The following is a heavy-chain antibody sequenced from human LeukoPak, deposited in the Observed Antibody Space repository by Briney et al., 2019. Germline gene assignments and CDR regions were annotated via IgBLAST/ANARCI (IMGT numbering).Heavy chain of an antibody. D-gene: IGHD3-22*01. J-gene: IGHJ5*02. V-gene: IGHV3-23*01. Sequence: GGSLRLSCAASGFTFSSYAMSWVRQAPGKGLEWVSAISGSGGSTYYADSVKGRFTISRDNSKNTLYLQMNSLRAEDTAVYYCAKDHIDYYYDSSGYNWFDPWGQGTLVTVSS. CDR1: GFTFSSYA. CDR2: ISGSGGST. CDR3: AKDHIDYYYDSSGYNWFDP.